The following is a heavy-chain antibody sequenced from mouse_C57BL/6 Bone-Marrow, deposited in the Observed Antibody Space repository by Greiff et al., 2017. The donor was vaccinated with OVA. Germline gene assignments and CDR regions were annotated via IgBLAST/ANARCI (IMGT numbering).Heavy chain of an antibody. CDR2: IYPRSGNT. D-gene: IGHD4-1*01. CDR3: ARGWDGPYYFDY. CDR1: GYTFTSYG. J-gene: IGHJ2*01. V-gene: IGHV1-81*01. Sequence: QVQLQQSGAELARPGASVKLSCKASGYTFTSYGISWVKQRTGQGLEWIGEIYPRSGNTYYNEKFKGKATLTADKSSSTAYMELRSLTSEDSAVYFCARGWDGPYYFDYWGQGTTLTVSS.